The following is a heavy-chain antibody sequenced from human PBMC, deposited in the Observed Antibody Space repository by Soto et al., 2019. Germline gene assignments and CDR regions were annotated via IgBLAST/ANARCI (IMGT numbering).Heavy chain of an antibody. CDR2: IYPCDSDT. CDR1: GYSLTNIW. CDR3: ARRSGSYPSYRLDV. D-gene: IGHD1-26*01. Sequence: GESLKISFKGSGYSLTNIWIHWVLQMPGKGLEWMGIIYPCDSDTRYSPSFQGQVTISDEKSISTAYLQWSSLKASDTAVYYCARRSGSYPSYRLDVWGQGTTVTVSS. V-gene: IGHV5-51*01. J-gene: IGHJ6*02.